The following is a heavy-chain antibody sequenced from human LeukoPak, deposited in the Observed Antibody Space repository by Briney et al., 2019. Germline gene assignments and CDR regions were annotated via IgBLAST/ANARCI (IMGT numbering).Heavy chain of an antibody. D-gene: IGHD5-18*01. CDR2: IYYSGRT. CDR1: GGSISSYY. Sequence: SDTLSLTCTVSGGSISSYYWSWIRQPPGKGLEWIGYIYYSGRTNYNPSLKSRVTISVDPSKNHISLRLSSVTAADTAVYYCARDAYSYGLGCFDPWGQGTLVTVSS. J-gene: IGHJ5*02. CDR3: ARDAYSYGLGCFDP. V-gene: IGHV4-59*01.